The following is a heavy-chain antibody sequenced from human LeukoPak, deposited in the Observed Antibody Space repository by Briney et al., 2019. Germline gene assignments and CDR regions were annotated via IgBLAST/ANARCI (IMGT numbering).Heavy chain of an antibody. CDR1: GGSFSGYY. D-gene: IGHD4-23*01. J-gene: IGHJ4*02. V-gene: IGHV4-34*01. Sequence: SETLSLTCAVYGGSFSGYYWSWIRQPPGKGLEWIGEINHSGSTNYNPSLKSRVTISVDTSKNRFSLKLSSVTAADTAVYYCARGNDYGGNLDYWGQGTLVTVSS. CDR3: ARGNDYGGNLDY. CDR2: INHSGST.